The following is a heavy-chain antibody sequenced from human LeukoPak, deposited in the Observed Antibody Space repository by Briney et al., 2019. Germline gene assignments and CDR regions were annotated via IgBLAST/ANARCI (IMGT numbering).Heavy chain of an antibody. D-gene: IGHD5-24*01. Sequence: LPGGSLRLSCAASGFKFDDFAMSWVRQTPGKGLEWVSAIYYNGGTTGYADSVKGRFTISRDNAKNSLYLQMHSLRAEDTAVYFCTRDLVRDGYSYWDAYWFFDLWGRGTLVTVSS. CDR2: IYYNGGTT. J-gene: IGHJ2*01. CDR1: GFKFDDFA. CDR3: TRDLVRDGYSYWDAYWFFDL. V-gene: IGHV3-20*04.